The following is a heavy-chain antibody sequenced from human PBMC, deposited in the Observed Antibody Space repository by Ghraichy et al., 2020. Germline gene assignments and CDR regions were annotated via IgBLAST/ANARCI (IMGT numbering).Heavy chain of an antibody. D-gene: IGHD4-17*01. CDR1: GFTFSDHY. V-gene: IGHV3-72*01. CDR2: TRNKANSYTT. CDR3: ARDIYGDYVGWYFDL. Sequence: GSLRLSCAASGFTFSDHYMDWVRQAPGKGLEWVGRTRNKANSYTTEYAASVKGRFTISRDDSKNSLYLQMNSLKTEDTAVYYCARDIYGDYVGWYFDLWGRGTLVTVSS. J-gene: IGHJ2*01.